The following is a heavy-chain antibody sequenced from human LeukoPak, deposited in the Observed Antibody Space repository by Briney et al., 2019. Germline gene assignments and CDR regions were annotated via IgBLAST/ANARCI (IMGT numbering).Heavy chain of an antibody. V-gene: IGHV4-34*01. D-gene: IGHD5-24*01. CDR2: INHSGST. Sequence: SGTLSLTCAVYGGSFSGYYWSWIRQPPGKGLEWIGEINHSGSTNYNPSLTSRVTISVDTSKNQFSLKLSSVNAADTAVYYCARGRRDGYMLLWEDYWGQGTLVTVSS. J-gene: IGHJ4*02. CDR1: GGSFSGYY. CDR3: ARGRRDGYMLLWEDY.